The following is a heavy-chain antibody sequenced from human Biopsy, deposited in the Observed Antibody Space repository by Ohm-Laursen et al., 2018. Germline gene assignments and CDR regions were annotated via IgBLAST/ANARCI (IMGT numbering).Heavy chain of an antibody. V-gene: IGHV4-59*07. J-gene: IGHJ4*02. CDR3: ALGGGSYVNFDY. D-gene: IGHD1-26*01. Sequence: SDTLSLTCTVSGGSITGDFWTWIRQPPGKGLEWIGYFRFEDRTSYNSSLKSRVTISADTSKNQFSLRLSSVTAADTAVYYCALGGGSYVNFDYWGQGTLVTVSS. CDR1: GGSITGDF. CDR2: FRFEDRT.